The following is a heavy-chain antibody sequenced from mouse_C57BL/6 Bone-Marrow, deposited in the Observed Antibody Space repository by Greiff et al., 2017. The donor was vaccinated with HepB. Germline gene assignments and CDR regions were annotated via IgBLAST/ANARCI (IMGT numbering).Heavy chain of an antibody. D-gene: IGHD4-1*01. V-gene: IGHV7-3*01. CDR1: GFTFTDYY. J-gene: IGHJ2*01. CDR2: IRNKANGYTT. CDR3: ARSTGTRYFDY. Sequence: EVQLQESGGGLVQPGGSLSLSCAASGFTFTDYYMSWVRQPPGKALEWLGFIRNKANGYTTEYSASVKGLFTISRDNSQSILYLQMNALRAEDSATYYCARSTGTRYFDYGGQGTTLTVSS.